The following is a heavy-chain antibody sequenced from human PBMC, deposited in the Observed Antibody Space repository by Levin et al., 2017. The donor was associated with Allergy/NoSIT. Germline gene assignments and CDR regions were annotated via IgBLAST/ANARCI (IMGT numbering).Heavy chain of an antibody. D-gene: IGHD6-19*01. CDR1: GGSFSGYY. Sequence: PSETLSLTCAVYGGSFSGYYWSWIRQPPGKGLEWIGEINHSGSTNYNPSLKSRVTISVDTSKNQFSLKLSSVTAADTAVYYCARGGSSGSMKSTHYDYGMDVWGQGTTVTVSS. V-gene: IGHV4-34*01. CDR2: INHSGST. CDR3: ARGGSSGSMKSTHYDYGMDV. J-gene: IGHJ6*02.